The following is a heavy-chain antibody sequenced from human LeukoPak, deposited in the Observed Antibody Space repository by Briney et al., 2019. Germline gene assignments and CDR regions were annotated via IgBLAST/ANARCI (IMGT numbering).Heavy chain of an antibody. CDR3: ARGARKGDDYGGFFDY. J-gene: IGHJ4*02. D-gene: IGHD4-23*01. V-gene: IGHV3-30*03. CDR1: GFTFSSYG. Sequence: GGSLRLSCAASGFTFSSYGMHWVRQAPGKGLEWVAVISYDGSNKYYADSVKGRFTISRDNSKNTLYLQMNSLRAEDTAVYYCARGARKGDDYGGFFDYWGQGTLVTVSS. CDR2: ISYDGSNK.